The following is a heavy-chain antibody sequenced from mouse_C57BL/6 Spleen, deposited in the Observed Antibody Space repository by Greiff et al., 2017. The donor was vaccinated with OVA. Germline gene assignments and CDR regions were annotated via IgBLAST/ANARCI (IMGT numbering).Heavy chain of an antibody. CDR1: GFTFSSYA. CDR3: ARGKDGYFDV. Sequence: VVESGGGLVKPGGSLKLSCAASGFTFSSYAMSWVRQTPEKRLEWVATISDGGSYTYYPDNVKGRFTISRDNAKNNLYLQMSHPKSEDTAMYYCARGKDGYFDVWGTGTTVTVSS. CDR2: ISDGGSYT. J-gene: IGHJ1*03. V-gene: IGHV5-4*01.